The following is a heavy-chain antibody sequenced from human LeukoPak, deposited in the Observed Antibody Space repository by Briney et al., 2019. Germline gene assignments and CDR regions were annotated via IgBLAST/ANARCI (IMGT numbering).Heavy chain of an antibody. D-gene: IGHD3-3*01. V-gene: IGHV1-69*05. CDR3: ARALGDFWSGTNWFEP. CDR2: IIPIFGTA. Sequence: SVTVSCKGSGGTFSSYAISWVRQAPGQGREWMGRIIPIFGTASYAQKFQGRVTITTDESTSTAYMELRSLRSEDTAVYYCARALGDFWSGTNWFEPWGQGTLVTVSS. CDR1: GGTFSSYA. J-gene: IGHJ5*02.